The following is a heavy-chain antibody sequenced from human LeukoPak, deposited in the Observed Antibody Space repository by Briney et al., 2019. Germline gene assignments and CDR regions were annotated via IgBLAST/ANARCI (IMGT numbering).Heavy chain of an antibody. CDR3: ARAETIFGVVDAFDI. Sequence: SQTLSLTCAVSGGSISSGGYSWSWIRQPPGKGLEWIGYIYHSGSTYYNPSLKSRVTISVDRSKKQFSLKLSSVTAADTAVYYCARAETIFGVVDAFDIWGQGTMVTVSS. CDR1: GGSISSGGYS. V-gene: IGHV4-30-2*01. J-gene: IGHJ3*02. CDR2: IYHSGST. D-gene: IGHD3-3*01.